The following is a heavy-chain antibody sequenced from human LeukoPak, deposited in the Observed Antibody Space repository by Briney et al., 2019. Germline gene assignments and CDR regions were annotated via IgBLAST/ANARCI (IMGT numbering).Heavy chain of an antibody. CDR3: ARDYSANYYDSSGYYYVRWFDP. J-gene: IGHJ5*02. V-gene: IGHV4-59*11. Sequence: SETLSLTCTVSGGSISSHYWSWIRQPPGKGLKWIGYIYYSGSTNYNPSLKSRVTISVDTSKNQFSLKLSSVTAADTAVYYCARDYSANYYDSSGYYYVRWFDPWGQGTLVTVSS. CDR1: GGSISSHY. CDR2: IYYSGST. D-gene: IGHD3-22*01.